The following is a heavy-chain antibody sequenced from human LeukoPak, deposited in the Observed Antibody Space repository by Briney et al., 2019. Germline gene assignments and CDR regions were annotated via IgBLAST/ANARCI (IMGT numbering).Heavy chain of an antibody. CDR3: ARGRYSLFELVLDV. CDR1: GLTFSSYG. J-gene: IGHJ6*04. D-gene: IGHD6-13*01. CDR2: ISGSGGST. V-gene: IGHV3-23*01. Sequence: GGSLRLSCAASGLTFSSYGMSWVRQAPGKGLEWVSAISGSGGSTYYADSVKGRFTISRDNGKDAHYLQMNSLRVEDTAVYYCARGRYSLFELVLDVWGKGTTVTISS.